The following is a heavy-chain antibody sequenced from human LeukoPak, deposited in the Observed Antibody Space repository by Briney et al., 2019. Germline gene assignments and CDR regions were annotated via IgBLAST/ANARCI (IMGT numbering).Heavy chain of an antibody. CDR1: GFTFSSSS. Sequence: AGGSLRLSCAASGFTFSSSSISWVRQAPGKGLEWVSAITDAVGSTHYADSVKGRFTISSDNSKNTVYLQMNSLRDEDTAVYYCAKDKIFRYLDYWGQGALVTVTS. D-gene: IGHD2/OR15-2a*01. CDR2: ITDAVGST. CDR3: AKDKIFRYLDY. V-gene: IGHV3-23*01. J-gene: IGHJ4*02.